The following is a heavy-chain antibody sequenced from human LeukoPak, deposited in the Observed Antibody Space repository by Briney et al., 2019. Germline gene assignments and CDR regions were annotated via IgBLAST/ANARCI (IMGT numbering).Heavy chain of an antibody. CDR3: AKTGPTKYYYYMDV. D-gene: IGHD7-27*01. J-gene: IGHJ6*03. V-gene: IGHV1-18*01. Sequence: PSVKVSCQASGYTFSSYSISWVRQAPGQGLEWMGWISAYNINTNYAQKFQGRVTMTTDTATSTAYMELRSLRSDDTAVYYCAKTGPTKYYYYMDVWGKGTTVTVSS. CDR2: ISAYNINT. CDR1: GYTFSSYS.